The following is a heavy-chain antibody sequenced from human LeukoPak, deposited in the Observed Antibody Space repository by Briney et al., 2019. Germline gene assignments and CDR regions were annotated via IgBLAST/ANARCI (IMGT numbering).Heavy chain of an antibody. V-gene: IGHV1-8*03. J-gene: IGHJ4*02. D-gene: IGHD6-19*01. CDR2: INPNSGNT. CDR3: ASGSGWGYFDY. Sequence: ASVKVSCKASGYTFTGYYMHWVRQAPGQGLEWMGWINPNSGNTGYAQKFQGRVTITRNTSISAAYMELSSLRSEDTAVYYCASGSGWGYFDYWGQGTLVTVSS. CDR1: GYTFTGYY.